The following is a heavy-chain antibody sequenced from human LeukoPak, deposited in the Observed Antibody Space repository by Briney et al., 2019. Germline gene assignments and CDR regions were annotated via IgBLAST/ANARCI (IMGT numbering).Heavy chain of an antibody. J-gene: IGHJ5*02. CDR2: MYSSGST. V-gene: IGHV4-61*02. CDR1: GGSISSGSYY. Sequence: PSETLSLTCTVSGGSISSGSYYWSWIRQPAGKGLEWIGRMYSSGSTNYNPSLKSRVTISVDTSKNQFSLKLSSVTAADTAVYYCAREDTTGYNWFDPWGQGTLVTVSS. CDR3: AREDTTGYNWFDP. D-gene: IGHD1-1*01.